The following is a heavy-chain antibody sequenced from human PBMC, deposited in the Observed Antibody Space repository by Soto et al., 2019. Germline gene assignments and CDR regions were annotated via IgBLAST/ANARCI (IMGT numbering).Heavy chain of an antibody. CDR1: GGSISSSSYY. J-gene: IGHJ3*02. CDR3: ARPITGTTFRDAFDI. CDR2: IYYSGST. V-gene: IGHV4-39*01. D-gene: IGHD1-7*01. Sequence: QLQLQESGPGLVKPSETLSLTCTVSGGSISSSSYYWGWIRQPPGKGLEWIGSIYYSGSTYYNPSLKSRVTISVYTSKNQFSLKLSSVPAADTAVYYCARPITGTTFRDAFDIWGQGTMVTVSS.